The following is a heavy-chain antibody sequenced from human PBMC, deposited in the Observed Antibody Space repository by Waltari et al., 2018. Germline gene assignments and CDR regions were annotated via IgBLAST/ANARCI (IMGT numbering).Heavy chain of an antibody. D-gene: IGHD1-26*01. CDR1: GFTFSSYS. CDR2: ISSVSSYI. CDR3: AIIVGATTSDAFDI. J-gene: IGHJ3*02. V-gene: IGHV3-21*01. Sequence: EVQLVESGGGLVKPGGSLRLSCAASGFTFSSYSMNWVRQAPGKCLAVVSSISSVSSYIYYADSVKGRFTIARDNAKNSLYLQMNSLRAEDTAVYYCAIIVGATTSDAFDIWGQGTMVTVSS.